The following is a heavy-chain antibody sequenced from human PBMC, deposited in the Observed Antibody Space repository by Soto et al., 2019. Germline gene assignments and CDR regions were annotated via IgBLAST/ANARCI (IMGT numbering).Heavy chain of an antibody. Sequence: ASVKVSCKTSGYTFISFAITWVRQAPGQGLEWMGWISTYNGNTNYAPKLQGRVTMTTDTSTSTAYMELRSLSSDDTAVYYCARDRLVSIYVFDIWAQGTMVTGSS. CDR2: ISTYNGNT. D-gene: IGHD3-16*01. V-gene: IGHV1-18*01. J-gene: IGHJ3*02. CDR3: ARDRLVSIYVFDI. CDR1: GYTFISFA.